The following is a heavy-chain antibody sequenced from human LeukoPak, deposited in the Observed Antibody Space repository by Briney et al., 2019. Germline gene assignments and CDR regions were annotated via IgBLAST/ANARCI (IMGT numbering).Heavy chain of an antibody. Sequence: GGSLRLSCAASGFTFSVYGMHWVRQAPGKGLEWVAVISYDGSNKYYADSVKGRFTISRDNSKNTLYLQMNSLRAEDTAVYYCAKDRLYSSSAFDYWGQGTLVTVSS. J-gene: IGHJ4*02. D-gene: IGHD6-6*01. V-gene: IGHV3-30*18. CDR3: AKDRLYSSSAFDY. CDR1: GFTFSVYG. CDR2: ISYDGSNK.